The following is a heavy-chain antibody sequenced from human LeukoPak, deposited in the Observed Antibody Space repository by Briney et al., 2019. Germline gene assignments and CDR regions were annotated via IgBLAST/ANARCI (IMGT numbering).Heavy chain of an antibody. J-gene: IGHJ4*02. CDR1: GFTFSSYT. D-gene: IGHD5-18*01. CDR3: ARVDTAMDAFDY. CDR2: ISSSSTNI. V-gene: IGHV3-21*01. Sequence: GGSLRLSCAASGFTFSSYTMNWVRQAPGKGLEWVSCISSSSTNIYYADSVKGRFTISRDNAKNSLYLQMNSLRAEDTAVYYCARVDTAMDAFDYWGQGTLVTVSS.